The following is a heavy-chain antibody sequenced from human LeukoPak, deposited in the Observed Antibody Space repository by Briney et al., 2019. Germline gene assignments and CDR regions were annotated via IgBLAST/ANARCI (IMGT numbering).Heavy chain of an antibody. Sequence: PSETLSLTCTVSGGSISSSSYYWGWIRQPPGKGLEWIGSIYYSGSTNYNPSLKSRVTISLETSKNQFSLKLSSVTAADTAVYYCAGHHPRNTVDFWGQGTLVTVSS. CDR2: IYYSGST. CDR3: AGHHPRNTVDF. D-gene: IGHD2/OR15-2a*01. V-gene: IGHV4-39*01. CDR1: GGSISSSSYY. J-gene: IGHJ4*02.